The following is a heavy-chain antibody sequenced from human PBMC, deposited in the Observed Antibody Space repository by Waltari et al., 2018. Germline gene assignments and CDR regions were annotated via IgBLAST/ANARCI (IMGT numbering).Heavy chain of an antibody. J-gene: IGHJ3*02. CDR1: GYTLTELS. V-gene: IGHV1-24*01. Sequence: QVQLVQSGAEVKKPGASVKVSCKVSGYTLTELSMHWVRQAPGKGLEWMGGVDPEEGETIYAQKFQGRVTMTEDTATDTAYRELSSLRSEDTAVYYCATGSRGWADAFDSWGQGTMVTVSS. D-gene: IGHD6-19*01. CDR3: ATGSRGWADAFDS. CDR2: VDPEEGET.